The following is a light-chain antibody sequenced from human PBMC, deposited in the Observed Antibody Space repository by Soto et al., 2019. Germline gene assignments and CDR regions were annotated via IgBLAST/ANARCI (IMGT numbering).Light chain of an antibody. J-gene: IGKJ2*01. Sequence: EIVMTQSPATLSVSPGERATLSCRASQSVSSNLAWYQQKPGQAPRLLIYGASTRATGIPARFSGSGSGTEFTLTISSLQSEDFAVYYCQQYNNWPPGVTFGQGTNLEIK. CDR3: QQYNNWPPGVT. CDR1: QSVSSN. V-gene: IGKV3-15*01. CDR2: GAS.